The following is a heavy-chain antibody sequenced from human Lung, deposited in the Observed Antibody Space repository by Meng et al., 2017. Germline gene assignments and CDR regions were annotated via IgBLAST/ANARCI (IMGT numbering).Heavy chain of an antibody. D-gene: IGHD4-11*01. CDR3: ARGPTTMAHDFDY. V-gene: IGHV4-34*01. CDR1: GGSFSDYY. J-gene: IGHJ4*02. Sequence: QVELQHGGAGLFKPSETLSLTCVVSGGSFSDYYWSWIRQPPGKGLEWIGEINHSGSTNYNPSLESRATISVDTSQNNLSLKLSSVTAADSAVYYCARGPTTMAHDFDYWGQGTLVTVFS. CDR2: INHSGST.